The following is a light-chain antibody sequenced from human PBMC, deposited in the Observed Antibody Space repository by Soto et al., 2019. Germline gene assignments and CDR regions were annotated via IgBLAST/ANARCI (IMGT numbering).Light chain of an antibody. Sequence: DIQMTQAPSSLSASVGDRVTITGRARQDISTYLAWYQQKPGKVPKLLISAAYTLQSGVPPRFSGSGSGTDFTLTISSLQPEDVATYYCQKYDNAPLTFGGGTKVEIK. CDR3: QKYDNAPLT. CDR2: AAY. V-gene: IGKV1-27*01. CDR1: QDISTY. J-gene: IGKJ4*01.